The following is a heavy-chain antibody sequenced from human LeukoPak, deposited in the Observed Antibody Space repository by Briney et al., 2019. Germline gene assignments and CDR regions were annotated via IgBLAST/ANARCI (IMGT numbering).Heavy chain of an antibody. CDR1: GFTFSSYS. D-gene: IGHD3-22*01. J-gene: IGHJ4*02. V-gene: IGHV3-21*01. CDR2: ISSSSSYI. CDR3: ARDRPSGYDSSGSNFDY. Sequence: GGSLRLSCAASGFTFSSYSMTWVRQAPGKGLEWVSSISSSSSYIYYADSVKGRFTISRDNAKNSLYLQMNSLRAEDTAVYYCARDRPSGYDSSGSNFDYWGQGTLVTVSS.